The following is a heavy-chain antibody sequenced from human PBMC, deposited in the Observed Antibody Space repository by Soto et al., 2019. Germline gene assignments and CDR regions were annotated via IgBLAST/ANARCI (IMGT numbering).Heavy chain of an antibody. CDR1: GFTFSNAW. V-gene: IGHV3-15*01. J-gene: IGHJ4*02. CDR2: IKSKTDGGTT. CDR3: TAFYGSGSLDY. Sequence: EVQLVESGGGLVKPGGSLRLSCAASGFTFSNAWMSWVRQAPGKGLEWVGRIKSKTDGGTTDYAAPVKGRFTISRDDSKNTLYLQMNSLKTEDTAVYYCTAFYGSGSLDYWGQGTLVTVSS. D-gene: IGHD3-10*01.